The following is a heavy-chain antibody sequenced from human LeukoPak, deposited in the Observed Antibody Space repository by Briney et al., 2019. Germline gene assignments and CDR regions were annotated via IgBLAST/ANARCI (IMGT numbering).Heavy chain of an antibody. CDR2: INTDTGNP. D-gene: IGHD5-24*01. V-gene: IGHV7-4-1*02. J-gene: IGHJ4*02. Sequence: ASVKVSCKASGYTFTTYGVNWVRQAPGQGLEWMGWINTDTGNPTYAQGFTGRFVFSLDTSVSTAYLQISSLKAEDTAVYYCARDPGMATTQPEQGFFDYWGQGTLVTVSS. CDR1: GYTFTTYG. CDR3: ARDPGMATTQPEQGFFDY.